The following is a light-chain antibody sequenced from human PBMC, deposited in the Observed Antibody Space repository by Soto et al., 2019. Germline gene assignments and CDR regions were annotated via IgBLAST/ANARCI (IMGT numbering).Light chain of an antibody. J-gene: IGKJ1*01. Sequence: DIQMTQSPSSLSASVGDRVSITCRASQSVSTFLNWYQQRPGTAPKLLIYAASTLQSGVPSRFSGSGSETDFTLTISSLQPEDSATYYCQQSDSTPWTFGQGTKVDIK. V-gene: IGKV1-39*01. CDR2: AAS. CDR1: QSVSTF. CDR3: QQSDSTPWT.